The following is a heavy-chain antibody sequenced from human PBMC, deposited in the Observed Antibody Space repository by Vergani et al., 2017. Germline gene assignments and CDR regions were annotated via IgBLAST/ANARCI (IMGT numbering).Heavy chain of an antibody. D-gene: IGHD4-23*01. V-gene: IGHV4-31*03. CDR1: GGSISSGGYY. J-gene: IGHJ3*02. Sequence: QVQLQESGPGLVKPSQTLSLTCTVSGGSISSGGYYWSWIRQHPGKGLEWIGYIYYSGSTYYNPSLKSRVTISVDTSKNQFSLKLSSVTAADTAVYYCARAFLGGNEPPALGAFDIWGQGTMVTVSS. CDR2: IYYSGST. CDR3: ARAFLGGNEPPALGAFDI.